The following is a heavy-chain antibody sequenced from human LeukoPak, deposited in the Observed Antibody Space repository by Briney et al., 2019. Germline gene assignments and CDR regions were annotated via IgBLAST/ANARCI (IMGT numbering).Heavy chain of an antibody. CDR3: ASEYSPNY. J-gene: IGHJ4*02. CDR1: GFTFSSYT. CDR2: ISSSSSYI. Sequence: GGSLRLSCAASGFTFSSYTMNWVRQAPGKGLEWVSSISSSSSYISYADSLKGRFTISRDNAKNSLYLQMNSLRAEDTAVYYCASEYSPNYWGQGTLVTVSS. D-gene: IGHD6-6*01. V-gene: IGHV3-21*01.